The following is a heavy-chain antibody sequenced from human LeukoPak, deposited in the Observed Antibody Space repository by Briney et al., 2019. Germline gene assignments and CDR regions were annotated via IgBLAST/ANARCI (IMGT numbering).Heavy chain of an antibody. D-gene: IGHD3-16*01. Sequence: PGGSLRLSCAASGFTFDDHAMHWVRQAPGKGLEWVSGISWNSGSIGYADSVKGRFTISRDNAKNSLYLQMNSLRAEDTAVYYCARVADLGYWGQGTLVTVSS. V-gene: IGHV3-9*01. CDR2: ISWNSGSI. CDR1: GFTFDDHA. J-gene: IGHJ4*02. CDR3: ARVADLGY.